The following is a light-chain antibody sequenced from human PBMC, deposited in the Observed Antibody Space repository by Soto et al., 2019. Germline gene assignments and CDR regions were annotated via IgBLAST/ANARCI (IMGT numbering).Light chain of an antibody. CDR2: EVS. CDR3: QSYDSSLSGSGV. J-gene: IGLJ3*02. CDR1: SSDVGGYNY. Sequence: QSALTQPASVSESPGQSITVSCTGTSSDVGGYNYVSWYQQHPGKAPKLLIYEVSNRPSGVPDRFSGSKSGTSASLAITGLQAEDEADYYCQSYDSSLSGSGVFGGGTQLTVL. V-gene: IGLV2-14*01.